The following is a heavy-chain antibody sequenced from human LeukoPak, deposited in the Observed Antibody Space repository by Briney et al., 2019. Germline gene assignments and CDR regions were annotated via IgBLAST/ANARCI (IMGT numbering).Heavy chain of an antibody. CDR1: GFTFSSYA. J-gene: IGHJ3*02. Sequence: GRSLRLSCAASGFTFSSYAMHWVRQAPGKGLVWVAVISYDGSNKYYADSVKGRFTISRDNSKNTLYLQMNSLRAEDTAVYYCARARSPRSGPMGAFDIWGQGTMVTVSS. D-gene: IGHD3-3*01. CDR2: ISYDGSNK. CDR3: ARARSPRSGPMGAFDI. V-gene: IGHV3-30-3*01.